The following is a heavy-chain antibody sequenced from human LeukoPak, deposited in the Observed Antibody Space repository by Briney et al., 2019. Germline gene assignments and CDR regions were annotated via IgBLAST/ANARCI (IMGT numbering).Heavy chain of an antibody. CDR2: ISSSGNAI. CDR1: GFTLSSYD. V-gene: IGHV3-48*03. J-gene: IGHJ3*02. D-gene: IGHD3-10*01. Sequence: GGSLRLSCAASGFTLSSYDMNWVRQAPGKGLEWVSYISSSGNAIYYADSVKGRFTISRDNAKNSLYLQMNSLRAEDTAVYYCARERLLWFGELSPRAFDIWGQGTMVTVSS. CDR3: ARERLLWFGELSPRAFDI.